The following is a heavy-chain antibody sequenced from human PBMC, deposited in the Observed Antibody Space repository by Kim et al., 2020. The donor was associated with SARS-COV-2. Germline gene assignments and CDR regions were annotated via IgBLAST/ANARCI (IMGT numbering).Heavy chain of an antibody. Sequence: DSVKGRFTISRDNAKNSLYLQRNSLRAEDTAVYYRARDGVRIYYYGMDVWGQGTTVTVSS. V-gene: IGHV3-7*01. D-gene: IGHD2-8*01. CDR3: ARDGVRIYYYGMDV. J-gene: IGHJ6*02.